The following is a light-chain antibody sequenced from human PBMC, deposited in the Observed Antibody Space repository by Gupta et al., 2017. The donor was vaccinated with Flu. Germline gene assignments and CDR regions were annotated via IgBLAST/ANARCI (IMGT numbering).Light chain of an antibody. CDR3: MQGSRWPWA. Sequence: DVVMTQSPLSLPVTLGQPASISCRSSQSLVYSDGNIYLHWIQQRPGQSPRRLIYQVSHRESGVPDRFSGSGSGTDFTLKISRVEAEDVGFYYCMQGSRWPWAFGQGTKVEIK. J-gene: IGKJ1*01. CDR2: QVS. CDR1: QSLVYSDGNIY. V-gene: IGKV2-30*01.